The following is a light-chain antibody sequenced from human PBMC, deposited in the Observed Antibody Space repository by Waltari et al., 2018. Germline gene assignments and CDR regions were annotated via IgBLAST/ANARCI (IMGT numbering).Light chain of an antibody. V-gene: IGKV1-12*01. CDR1: QDIGRW. Sequence: DIQMIQSPSSVSASLGDRVTITCRASQDIGRWLAWYQHKPGRAPNLLIFAASSLQNGVPSRFSGSGSGTYFTLTINRLQPEDFATYYCQQTNTFPFTFGQGTKQEIK. J-gene: IGKJ2*01. CDR2: AAS. CDR3: QQTNTFPFT.